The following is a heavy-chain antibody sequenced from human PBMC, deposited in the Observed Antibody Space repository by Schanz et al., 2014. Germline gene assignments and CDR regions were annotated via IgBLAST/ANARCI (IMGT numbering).Heavy chain of an antibody. CDR3: ARDTSYGMDV. Sequence: VQLLQFGGGVVQPGRSLRLSCAASGFTFSSYAMHWVRQAPGKGLEWVSYISSSGTTIYYADSVKGRFTISRDNSKNTLYLQMNSLRAEDTAVYYCARDTSYGMDVWGQGTTVTVSS. V-gene: IGHV3-48*01. CDR1: GFTFSSYA. CDR2: ISSSGTTI. J-gene: IGHJ6*02.